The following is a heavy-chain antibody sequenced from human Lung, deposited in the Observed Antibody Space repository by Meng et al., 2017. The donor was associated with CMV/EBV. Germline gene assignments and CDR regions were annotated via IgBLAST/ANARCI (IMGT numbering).Heavy chain of an antibody. CDR1: GYTFAGYH. V-gene: IGHV1-69*02. J-gene: IGHJ6*02. D-gene: IGHD3-22*01. CDR2: FIPILGMA. Sequence: SVKVSXKASGYTFAGYHLHWVRQAPGQGLEWLGRFIPILGMANYVLKFQGRVTITADKSTSTAYMELSSLRSDDTAVYYCARSDRVADSYGMNAWGQGTTVTVSS. CDR3: ARSDRVADSYGMNA.